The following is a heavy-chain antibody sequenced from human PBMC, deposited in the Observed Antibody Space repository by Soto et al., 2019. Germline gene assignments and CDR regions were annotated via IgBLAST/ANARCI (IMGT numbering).Heavy chain of an antibody. CDR2: IYWDDDK. J-gene: IGHJ4*02. Sequence: QITLKESGPTLVKPPQPLTLTCTFSGFSLSTSGVGVGWIRQPPGKALEWLALIYWDDDKRYSPSLKSRLIITKDTSKNHVVLTMTNMDPVDTATYYCVLSWPDGSGSYYNAPSRNFDYWGQGTLVAVSS. D-gene: IGHD3-10*01. CDR1: GFSLSTSGVG. CDR3: VLSWPDGSGSYYNAPSRNFDY. V-gene: IGHV2-5*02.